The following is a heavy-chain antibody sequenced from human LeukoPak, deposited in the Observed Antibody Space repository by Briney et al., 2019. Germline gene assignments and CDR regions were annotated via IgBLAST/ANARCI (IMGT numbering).Heavy chain of an antibody. D-gene: IGHD6-13*01. J-gene: IGHJ4*02. V-gene: IGHV4-59*08. CDR1: GGSISGYY. CDR2: IYYSGST. CDR3: ARHGRRQLVPYDY. Sequence: SETLSLTCTVSGGSISGYYWSWIRQPPGKGLEWIGYIYYSGSTNYNPSLKSRITMSVDTPKNQFSLSLSSVTAADTAVYYCARHGRRQLVPYDYWGQGTLVTVSS.